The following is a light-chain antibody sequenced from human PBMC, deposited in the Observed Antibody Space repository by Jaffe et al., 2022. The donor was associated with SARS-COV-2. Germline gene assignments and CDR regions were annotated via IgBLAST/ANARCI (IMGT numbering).Light chain of an antibody. CDR2: GAS. Sequence: ERVMTQSPATLSVSPGERATLSCRASQSISSDLAWYQQKPGQPPRLLIYGASTRATGIPARFSGSGSGTEFTLTISSLQSEDFAVYYCQQFNDWPQTFGQGTKVEIK. J-gene: IGKJ1*01. CDR3: QQFNDWPQT. V-gene: IGKV3-15*01. CDR1: QSISSD.